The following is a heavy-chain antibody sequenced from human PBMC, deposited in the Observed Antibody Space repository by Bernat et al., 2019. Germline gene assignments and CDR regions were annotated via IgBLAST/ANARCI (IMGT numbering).Heavy chain of an antibody. V-gene: IGHV3-21*01. D-gene: IGHD3-16*01. CDR3: ARDLTSVSDHYGMDV. Sequence: EVQLVESGGGLVKPGGSLRLSCAASGFTFSSYSMNWVRQTPGKGLEWVSSISSSSSYIYYADSVKGRFTISRDNAKNSLYLQMNSRRAEDTAVYYCARDLTSVSDHYGMDVWGQGTTVTVSS. CDR1: GFTFSSYS. J-gene: IGHJ6*02. CDR2: ISSSSSYI.